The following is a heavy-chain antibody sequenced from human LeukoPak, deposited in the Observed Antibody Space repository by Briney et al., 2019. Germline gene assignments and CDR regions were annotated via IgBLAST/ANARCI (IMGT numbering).Heavy chain of an antibody. J-gene: IGHJ4*02. CDR2: IYSGGST. Sequence: PGGSLRLSCAASGFTVSSNYMSWVRQAPGKVLEWVSVIYSGGSTYYADSVKGRFTISRDNSKNTLYLQMNSLRAEDTAVYYCARFVNYYDSSGYSDYWGQGTLVTVSS. D-gene: IGHD3-22*01. CDR3: ARFVNYYDSSGYSDY. CDR1: GFTVSSNY. V-gene: IGHV3-66*01.